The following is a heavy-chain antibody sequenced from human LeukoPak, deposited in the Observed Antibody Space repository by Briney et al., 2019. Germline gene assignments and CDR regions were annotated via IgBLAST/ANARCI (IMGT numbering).Heavy chain of an antibody. CDR2: IHRSGGP. J-gene: IGHJ4*02. V-gene: IGHV4-4*02. D-gene: IGHD1-14*01. CDR3: AREILGGFNPGAY. CDR1: LDSTTSNF. Sequence: SETLSLTCTVSLDSTTSNFWSWVRQPPGKGLEWIGEIHRSGGPNYNPSLQSRVTISIDRSRNQIALELSSVTAADTAVYYCAREILGGFNPGAYWGQGTLVTVSS.